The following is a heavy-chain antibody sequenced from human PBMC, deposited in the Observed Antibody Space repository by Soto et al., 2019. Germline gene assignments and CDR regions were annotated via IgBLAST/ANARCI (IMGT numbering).Heavy chain of an antibody. CDR1: GGSFSSYF. D-gene: IGHD2-21*02. CDR3: ARHPSDFWFDP. Sequence: PSETLSLTCAVYGGSFSSYFWGWIRQPPGKGLEWIGSIYYSGSTYYNPSLKSRFTVSVDTSKNQFSLKLSSVTAADTAVYYCARHPSDFWFDPWGQGTLVTVSS. J-gene: IGHJ5*02. V-gene: IGHV4-39*01. CDR2: IYYSGST.